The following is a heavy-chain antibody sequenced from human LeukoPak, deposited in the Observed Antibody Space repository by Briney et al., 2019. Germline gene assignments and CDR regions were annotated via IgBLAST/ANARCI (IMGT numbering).Heavy chain of an antibody. D-gene: IGHD3-3*01. J-gene: IGHJ5*02. Sequence: GSLRLSCAAPGFTFSGFGMHWVRQAPGKGPEWVTGIAYDGSRKHYAESVKGRFTISRDNSRNTMDLQMNSLRVEDTAVYHCTRYDSSRFDPWGQGTLVIVSA. CDR3: TRYDSSRFDP. V-gene: IGHV3-30*03. CDR2: IAYDGSRK. CDR1: GFTFSGFG.